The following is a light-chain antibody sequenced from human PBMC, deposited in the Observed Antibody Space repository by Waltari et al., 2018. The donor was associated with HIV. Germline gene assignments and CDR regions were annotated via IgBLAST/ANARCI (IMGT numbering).Light chain of an antibody. Sequence: IELTQSPSSLSASVGARVSLTSRASRGLRNALAWSQQKPGRPRKLRIHEASTLEGGVPSRFSGSMSGTDFNLTISSLQHEDSATYYCQQFSSHPRTFGEGATLESK. CDR2: EAS. CDR1: RGLRNA. CDR3: QQFSSHPRT. J-gene: IGKJ2*01. V-gene: IGKV1-13*02.